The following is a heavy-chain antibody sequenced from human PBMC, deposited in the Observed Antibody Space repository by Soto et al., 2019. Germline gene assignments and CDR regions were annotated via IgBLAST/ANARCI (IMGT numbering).Heavy chain of an antibody. V-gene: IGHV3-73*01. CDR3: TGHYGSGRWDYYYMDV. J-gene: IGHJ6*03. CDR2: IRSKANSYAT. D-gene: IGHD3-10*01. Sequence: EVQLVESGGGLVQPGGSLKLSCAASGFTFSGSAMHWVRQASGKGLEWVGRIRSKANSYATAYAASVKGRFTISRDDSKNTAYLQMNSLKTEDTAVYYCTGHYGSGRWDYYYMDVWGKGTTVTVSS. CDR1: GFTFSGSA.